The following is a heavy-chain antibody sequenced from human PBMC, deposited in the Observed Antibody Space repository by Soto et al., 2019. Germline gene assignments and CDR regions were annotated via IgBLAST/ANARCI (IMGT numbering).Heavy chain of an antibody. CDR1: GGTFSSYA. CDR2: VIPIFGTA. Sequence: QVQLVQSGAEVKKPGSSVKVSCKASGGTFSSYAISWVRQTPGQGLELLGCVIPIFGTANYAQKFQGRVTCTADESTSIAYMELSSLRSEDGGVCYCARGLLGYCSGGSCYLVDYWGQGTLVSVSS. V-gene: IGHV1-69*01. CDR3: ARGLLGYCSGGSCYLVDY. D-gene: IGHD2-15*01. J-gene: IGHJ4*02.